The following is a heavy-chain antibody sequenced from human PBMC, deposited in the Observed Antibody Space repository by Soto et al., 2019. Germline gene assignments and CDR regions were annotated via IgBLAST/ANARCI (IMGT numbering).Heavy chain of an antibody. CDR2: ISGSGGST. D-gene: IGHD3-10*01. J-gene: IGHJ4*02. CDR3: AKKSLLYGSGANDY. Sequence: GGSLRLSCAASGFTFSSYAMSWVRQAPGKGLEWVSAISGSGGSTYYADSVKGRFTISRDNSKNTLYLQMNSLRAEDTAVYYCAKKSLLYGSGANDYWGQGTLVTVSS. V-gene: IGHV3-23*01. CDR1: GFTFSSYA.